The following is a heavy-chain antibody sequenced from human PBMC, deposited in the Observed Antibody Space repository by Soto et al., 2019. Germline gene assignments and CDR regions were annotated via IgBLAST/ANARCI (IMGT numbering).Heavy chain of an antibody. CDR3: ARGGVY. CDR1: GLTFSSYS. Sequence: GGPLRLSCAASGLTFSSYSMNWIRQAPGGGLEWIASISGTGFTTYYADSAWPRFTISRDNSQGALSLQMDSLTVDDSGIYFCARGGVYWGQGVPVTVPQ. V-gene: IGHV3-48*01. J-gene: IGHJ4*02. CDR2: ISGTGFTT. D-gene: IGHD2-8*01.